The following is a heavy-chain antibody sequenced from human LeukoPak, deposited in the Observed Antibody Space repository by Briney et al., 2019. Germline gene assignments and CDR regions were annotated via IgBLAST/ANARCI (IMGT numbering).Heavy chain of an antibody. CDR2: IYTSGST. D-gene: IGHD1-26*01. CDR1: GGSISSYY. J-gene: IGHJ4*02. V-gene: IGHV4-4*07. CDR3: AREAGPIVGATPYYFDY. Sequence: SETLSLTCTVSGGSISSYYWSWIRQPAGKGPEWIGRIYTSGSTNYNPSLKSRVTMSVDTSKNQFSLKLSSVTAADTAVYYCAREAGPIVGATPYYFDYWGQGTLVTVSS.